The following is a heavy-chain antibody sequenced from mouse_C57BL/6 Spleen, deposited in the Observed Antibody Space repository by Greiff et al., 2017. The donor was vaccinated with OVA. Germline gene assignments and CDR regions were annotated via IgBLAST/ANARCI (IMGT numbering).Heavy chain of an antibody. CDR1: GYSFTGYY. J-gene: IGHJ2*01. CDR2: INPSTGGT. Sequence: EVKLMESGPELVKPGASVKISCKASGYSFTGYYMNWVKQSPEKSLEWIGEINPSTGGTTYNQKFKAKATLTVDKSSSTAYMQLKSLTSEDSAVYYCARTGWTSSYYGSSLFDYWGQGTTLTVSS. V-gene: IGHV1-42*01. D-gene: IGHD1-1*01. CDR3: ARTGWTSSYYGSSLFDY.